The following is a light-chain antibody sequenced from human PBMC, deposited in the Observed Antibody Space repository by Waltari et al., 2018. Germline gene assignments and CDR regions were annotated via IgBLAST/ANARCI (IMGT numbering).Light chain of an antibody. Sequence: DIVMTQSPDSLAVSLGERATINCKSSQSVLYRSSNRNYLAWYQQKSGQPPKLLIYWASTRESGVPDRFSGSGSGTDSTLTISSLQAEDVAVYYCQQYYDTPQTFGQGTKVEIK. CDR2: WAS. CDR1: QSVLYRSSNRNY. J-gene: IGKJ1*01. CDR3: QQYYDTPQT. V-gene: IGKV4-1*01.